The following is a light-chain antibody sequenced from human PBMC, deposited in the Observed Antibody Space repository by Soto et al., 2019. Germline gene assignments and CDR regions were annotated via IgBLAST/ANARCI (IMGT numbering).Light chain of an antibody. V-gene: IGKV1-39*01. J-gene: IGKJ2*01. Sequence: DIQMTQSPSSLSASVGDRVTITCRASQSVNTYLNWYQKRQGKAPKLLIYAATSLQSGVPPRFSGSGSGTDFNLTISGLQPEDVANYYCQQSHNTPYTFGLGTMLEVK. CDR2: AAT. CDR1: QSVNTY. CDR3: QQSHNTPYT.